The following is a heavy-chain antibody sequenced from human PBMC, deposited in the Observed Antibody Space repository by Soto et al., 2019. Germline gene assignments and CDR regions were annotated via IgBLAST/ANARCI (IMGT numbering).Heavy chain of an antibody. CDR1: GGTLNKHA. J-gene: IGHJ3*01. CDR2: IIPMFGIP. CDR3: ATGGTSGWLKGAYDV. V-gene: IGHV1-69*01. Sequence: QVQLVQSGAEVKKPGSSVKVSCKASGGTLNKHAITWVRRAPGQGLEWLGGIIPMFGIPNYPQKFQGRVTITTDDSTNTSHMELHSLTSDDTPVYYWATGGTSGWLKGAYDVWGQGTMVTVSS. D-gene: IGHD6-13*01.